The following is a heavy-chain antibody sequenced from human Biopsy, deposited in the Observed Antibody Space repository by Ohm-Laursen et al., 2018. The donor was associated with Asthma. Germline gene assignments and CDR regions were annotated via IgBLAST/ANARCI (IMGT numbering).Heavy chain of an antibody. V-gene: IGHV4-31*01. CDR2: IYYSGET. J-gene: IGHJ4*02. CDR3: ARNLPGYTYGPFED. D-gene: IGHD5-18*01. Sequence: TLSLTCTVSGASITTSPSYWSWLRLLSGKGLEWIGCIYYSGETFFNPSLKNPLFMSLDSSKNQFSLKMTPVTVADTAVYFCARNLPGYTYGPFEDWGQGTLVTVSS. CDR1: GASITTSPSY.